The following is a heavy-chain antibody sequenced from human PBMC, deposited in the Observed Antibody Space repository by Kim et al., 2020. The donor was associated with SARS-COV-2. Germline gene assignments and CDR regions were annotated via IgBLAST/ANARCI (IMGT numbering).Heavy chain of an antibody. CDR3: ARAGAGGGFDY. CDR1: EFTLSGFW. D-gene: IGHD3-16*01. CDR2: VSRDGSAT. V-gene: IGHV3-74*01. J-gene: IGHJ4*02. Sequence: GGSLRLSCVGSEFTLSGFWIHWVRQAPGKGLVWVARVSRDGSATDYGDAVKGRFTISRDNTQDTVDWELKSLRVDDTALYYCARAGAGGGFDYWGQGIRV.